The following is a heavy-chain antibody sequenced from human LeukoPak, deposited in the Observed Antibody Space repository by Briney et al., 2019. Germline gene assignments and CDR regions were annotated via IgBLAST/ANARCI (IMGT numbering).Heavy chain of an antibody. J-gene: IGHJ4*02. CDR1: GFTFSSYG. Sequence: PGGSLRLSCAASGFTFSSYGMHWVRQAPGKGLEWVAFIRYDGSNKYYADSVKGRFTISRDNSKNTLYLQMNSLRAEDTAVYYCAKDRNLKGLYYFDYWGQGTLVTVSS. V-gene: IGHV3-30*02. CDR2: IRYDGSNK. CDR3: AKDRNLKGLYYFDY.